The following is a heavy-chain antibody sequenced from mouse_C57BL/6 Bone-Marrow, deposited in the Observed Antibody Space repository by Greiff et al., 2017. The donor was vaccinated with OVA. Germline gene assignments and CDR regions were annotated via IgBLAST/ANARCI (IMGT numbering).Heavy chain of an antibody. CDR2: ISNSAYSI. J-gene: IGHJ3*01. D-gene: IGHD2-5*01. CDR3: ARPSYYSNYAWCAY. CDR1: GFTFSDHG. V-gene: IGHV5-15*04. Sequence: EVKVEESGGGLVQPGGSLKLSCAASGFTFSDHGMAWVRQAPRKGPEWVAFISNSAYSIHYAAPVTGRFTISIENAKNTLYLELSSLRSEDTAMYYCARPSYYSNYAWCAYWGQGTLVTVSA.